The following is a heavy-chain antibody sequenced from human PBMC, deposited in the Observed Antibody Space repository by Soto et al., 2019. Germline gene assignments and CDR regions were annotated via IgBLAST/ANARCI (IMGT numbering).Heavy chain of an antibody. CDR2: ISWDDDK. CDR3: AHRAGLQGNWNGGYFDF. J-gene: IGHJ4*02. D-gene: IGHD1-1*01. Sequence: QITLKESGPTRVRPTQTLTLTCTFSGFSLSTSGVGVGWIRRPPGKALERLALISWDDDKRYSPSLKSRLTITKDTSKNQVVRTMTNMDPVDTATYYCAHRAGLQGNWNGGYFDFWGQGALVTVSS. CDR1: GFSLSTSGVG. V-gene: IGHV2-5*02.